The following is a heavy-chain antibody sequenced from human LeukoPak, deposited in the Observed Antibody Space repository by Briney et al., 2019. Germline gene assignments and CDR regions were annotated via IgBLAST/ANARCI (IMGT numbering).Heavy chain of an antibody. D-gene: IGHD3-10*01. J-gene: IGHJ4*02. V-gene: IGHV3-48*04. CDR1: GFTFSSYS. CDR3: ARDYGSGSYLDY. CDR2: ISSSGSTI. Sequence: GGSLRLSCAASGFTFSSYSMNWVHQAPGKGLEWVSYISSSGSTIYYADSVKGRFTISRDNAKNSLYLQMNSLRAEDTAVYYCARDYGSGSYLDYWGQGTLVTVSS.